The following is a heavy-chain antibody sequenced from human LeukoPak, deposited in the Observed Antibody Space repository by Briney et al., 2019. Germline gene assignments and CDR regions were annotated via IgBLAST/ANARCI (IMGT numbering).Heavy chain of an antibody. CDR1: GGSISSSSYF. V-gene: IGHV4-39*01. CDR3: ARRNDGGSYFRAFDT. J-gene: IGHJ3*02. CDR2: ISYSGST. Sequence: PSETLSLTCTVSGGSISSSSYFWGWIRQPPGQGLEWIGFISYSGSTYYNPSLKSRVTISVDTSKNQFSLKLSSVTAADTAVYYCARRNDGGSYFRAFDTWGQGTMVTVSS. D-gene: IGHD1-26*01.